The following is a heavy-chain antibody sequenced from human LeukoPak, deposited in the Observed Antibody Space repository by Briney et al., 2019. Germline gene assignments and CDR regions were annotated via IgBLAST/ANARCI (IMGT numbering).Heavy chain of an antibody. CDR2: IYYSGST. Sequence: SETLSLICTVSGGSISSHYWIWTRQAPGKGLEGMGYIYYSGSTNYNPSLRSRVTMSADTSKNQFSLKLSSVTAADTAVYYCARLLYYSGSGNFDFWGQGILVTVSS. CDR3: ARLLYYSGSGNFDF. D-gene: IGHD3-10*01. CDR1: GGSISSHY. J-gene: IGHJ4*02. V-gene: IGHV4-59*11.